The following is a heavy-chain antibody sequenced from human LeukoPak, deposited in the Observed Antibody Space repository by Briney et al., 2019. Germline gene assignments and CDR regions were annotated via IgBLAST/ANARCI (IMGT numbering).Heavy chain of an antibody. J-gene: IGHJ4*02. CDR2: IYYSGSA. D-gene: IGHD4-23*01. V-gene: IGHV4-59*01. CDR1: VGSISTYQ. CDR3: ARVGVDYSGNIIKYFFDY. Sequence: PSETLSLTCTVSVGSISTYQWSWIRQPPGKGLEWIGNIYYSGSASYNPSLQSRVVISVDTSKNQFSLNLSPVLAADTAVYYCARVGVDYSGNIIKYFFDYWGQGTLVTVSS.